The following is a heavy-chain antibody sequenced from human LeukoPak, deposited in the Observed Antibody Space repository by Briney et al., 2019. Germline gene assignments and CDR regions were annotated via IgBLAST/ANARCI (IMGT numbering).Heavy chain of an antibody. V-gene: IGHV1-8*01. D-gene: IGHD4-23*01. CDR2: MNPNSGNT. CDR1: GYTFTSYD. Sequence: ASVKVSCKASGYTFTSYDINWVRQASGQGLEWMGWMNPNSGNTGYAQKFQGRVTMTRSTSISTAYMELTSLTSKDTAVYYCAREANGGHSGVFDYWGQGTLVAVSS. CDR3: AREANGGHSGVFDY. J-gene: IGHJ4*02.